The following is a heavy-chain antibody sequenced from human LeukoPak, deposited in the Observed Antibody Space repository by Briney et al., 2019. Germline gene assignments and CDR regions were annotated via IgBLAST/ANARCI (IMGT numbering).Heavy chain of an antibody. CDR2: INHSGST. D-gene: IGHD3-10*01. V-gene: IGHV4-34*01. J-gene: IGHJ4*02. Sequence: SETLSLTCAVYGGSFSGYYRSWIRQPPGKGLEWIGEINHSGSTNYNPSLKSRVTISVDTSKNQFSLKLSSVTAADTAVYYCARGQGTKIDYWGQGTLVTVSS. CDR1: GGSFSGYY. CDR3: ARGQGTKIDY.